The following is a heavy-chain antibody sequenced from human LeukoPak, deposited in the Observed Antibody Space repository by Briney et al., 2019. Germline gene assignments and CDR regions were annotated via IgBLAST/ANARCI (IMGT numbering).Heavy chain of an antibody. CDR3: AREGSSSSTTYYFDC. D-gene: IGHD2-2*01. J-gene: IGHJ4*02. CDR2: IWYDGSNK. Sequence: GRSLRLSCAASGFTFSSYGMHWVRQAPGKGLEWVAVIWYDGSNKYYADSVKGRFTISRDNSKNTLYLQMNSLRAEDTAVYYCAREGSSSSTTYYFDCWGQGTLVTVSS. V-gene: IGHV3-33*01. CDR1: GFTFSSYG.